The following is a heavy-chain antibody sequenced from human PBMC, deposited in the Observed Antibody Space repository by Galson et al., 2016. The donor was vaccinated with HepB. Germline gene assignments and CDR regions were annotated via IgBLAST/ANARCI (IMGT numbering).Heavy chain of an antibody. CDR3: VEQRKGAPYGMDV. Sequence: CAISGDSVSSNSAAWNWIRQSPSRGLEWLGRTYYRSKWYNDYAVSVKSRIIVNPYTSKNKFSLQLNSVTPEDTAVYYCVEQRKGAPYGMDVWGQGTTVTVSS. CDR1: GDSVSSNSAA. J-gene: IGHJ6*02. D-gene: IGHD1/OR15-1a*01. V-gene: IGHV6-1*01. CDR2: TYYRSKWYN.